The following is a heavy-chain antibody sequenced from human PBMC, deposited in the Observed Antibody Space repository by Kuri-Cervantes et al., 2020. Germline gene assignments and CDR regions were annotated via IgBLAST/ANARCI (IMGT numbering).Heavy chain of an antibody. CDR2: IYYTGGT. CDR1: GGSISYYY. D-gene: IGHD1-7*01. Sequence: SETLSLTCTVSGGSISYYYWSWIRQPPGKGLEWIGDIYYTGGTNNNPSLKSRITMSVDTSKNQFSLKLSSVTAADTAVYYCATGWELRAWGQGTLVTVSS. CDR3: ATGWELRA. J-gene: IGHJ5*02. V-gene: IGHV4-59*12.